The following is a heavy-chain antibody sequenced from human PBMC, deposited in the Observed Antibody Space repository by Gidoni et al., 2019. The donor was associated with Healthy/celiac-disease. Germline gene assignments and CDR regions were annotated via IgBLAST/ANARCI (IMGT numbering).Heavy chain of an antibody. Sequence: QVQLQESGPGLVKPSETLSLTCPVSGGSVSSYYWSWIRQPPGKGLEWIGYIYYSGSTNYNPSLKSRVTISVDTSKNQFSLKLSSVTAADTAMYYCARQAAMVFDYWGQGTLVTVSS. CDR2: IYYSGST. CDR3: ARQAAMVFDY. D-gene: IGHD5-18*01. V-gene: IGHV4-59*08. CDR1: GGSVSSYY. J-gene: IGHJ4*02.